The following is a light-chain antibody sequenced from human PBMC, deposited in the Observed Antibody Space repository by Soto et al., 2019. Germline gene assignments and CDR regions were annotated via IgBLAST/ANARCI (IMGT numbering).Light chain of an antibody. V-gene: IGKV3-20*01. J-gene: IGKJ2*01. CDR3: QQYGNSPPNT. CDR1: QSVSSSY. Sequence: EIVVTQSPGTLSLSPGERATLSCRASQSVSSSYLAWYQQKPGQAPRVLIYGASSRATGIPDRFSGSGSGTEFTLTISRLEPEDFAVYFCQQYGNSPPNTFGQGTKVEIK. CDR2: GAS.